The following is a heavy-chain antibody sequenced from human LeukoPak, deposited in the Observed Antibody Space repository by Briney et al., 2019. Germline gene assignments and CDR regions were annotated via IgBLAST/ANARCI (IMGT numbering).Heavy chain of an antibody. Sequence: PGGSLRLSFAASGFIVSSHYMSWIRQAPGKGLEWVAVIHSDGRIHYAASVKGRFTISRDNSKNTLYLQMNSLRAEDTAVYYCATPERSDSSGYYYWGQGTLVTVSS. CDR2: IHSDGRI. D-gene: IGHD3-22*01. CDR3: ATPERSDSSGYYY. J-gene: IGHJ4*02. CDR1: GFIVSSHY. V-gene: IGHV3-53*01.